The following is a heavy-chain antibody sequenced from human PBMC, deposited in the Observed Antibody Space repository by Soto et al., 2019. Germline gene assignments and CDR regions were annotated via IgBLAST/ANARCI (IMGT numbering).Heavy chain of an antibody. CDR1: CGSISSSNW. CDR2: ISHSGST. CDR3: ARLIHSSGADY. V-gene: IGHV4-4*02. D-gene: IGHD6-19*01. J-gene: IGHJ4*02. Sequence: LSLNCAVSCGSISSSNWWSWVRQPPGKGLEWIWEISHSGSTKYNPSIKSRVTISVDKSKNQFSLKLSSVTAADTAVYYCARLIHSSGADYWGQGTLVTV.